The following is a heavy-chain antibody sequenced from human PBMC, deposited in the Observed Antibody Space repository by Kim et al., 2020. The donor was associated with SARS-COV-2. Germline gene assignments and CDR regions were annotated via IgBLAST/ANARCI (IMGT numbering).Heavy chain of an antibody. V-gene: IGHV5-51*01. Sequence: GESLKISCTASGYSFTEYWIGWVRQMPGKGLEWMGIIYPGDSDTKYSPSFQGQVTISADDSLSTGYLQWRSLKASDTATYYCARAPSGTLTPYYFDFWGQ. CDR1: GYSFTEYW. CDR2: IYPGDSDT. CDR3: ARAPSGTLTPYYFDF. D-gene: IGHD1-26*01. J-gene: IGHJ4*02.